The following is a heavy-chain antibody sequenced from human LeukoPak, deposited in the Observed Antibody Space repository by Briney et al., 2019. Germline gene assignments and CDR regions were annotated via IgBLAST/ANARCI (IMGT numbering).Heavy chain of an antibody. Sequence: PGRSLRLSCAASGFTFSNYGMHWVRQAPGKGLEWVSTISGSGSSTNYAASVRGRFTVSRDNSKNTLYLQMSSLRVEDTAVYYCAKGKRQLVLTDFDYWGQGTLVTVSS. CDR1: GFTFSNYG. CDR3: AKGKRQLVLTDFDY. V-gene: IGHV3-23*01. CDR2: ISGSGSST. J-gene: IGHJ4*02. D-gene: IGHD6-13*01.